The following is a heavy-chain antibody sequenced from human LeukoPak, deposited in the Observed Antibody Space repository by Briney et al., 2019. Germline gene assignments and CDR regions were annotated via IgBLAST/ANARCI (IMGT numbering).Heavy chain of an antibody. V-gene: IGHV3-9*01. J-gene: IGHJ4*02. Sequence: GGSLRLSCAASGFTFGDYAMHWVRQPPGKGLEWVSGINWNSDNIGHADSVKGRFTISRDNAKNSLSLQMNSLRAEDTALYYCVRGKGDYWGQGTLVTVSS. D-gene: IGHD4-23*01. CDR2: INWNSDNI. CDR1: GFTFGDYA. CDR3: VRGKGDY.